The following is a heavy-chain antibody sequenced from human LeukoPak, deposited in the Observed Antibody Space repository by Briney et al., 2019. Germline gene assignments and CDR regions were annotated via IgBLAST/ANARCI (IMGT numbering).Heavy chain of an antibody. D-gene: IGHD2-21*01. V-gene: IGHV4-34*01. CDR2: NNHSGST. Sequence: SETLSLTCAVYGGSFSGYYWSWIRQPPGKGLEWIGENNHSGSTNYNPSLKSRVTVSVDTSKNQFSLKLSSVTAADTAVYYCARGCGGDCYYLDYWGQGTLVTVSS. CDR1: GGSFSGYY. J-gene: IGHJ4*02. CDR3: ARGCGGDCYYLDY.